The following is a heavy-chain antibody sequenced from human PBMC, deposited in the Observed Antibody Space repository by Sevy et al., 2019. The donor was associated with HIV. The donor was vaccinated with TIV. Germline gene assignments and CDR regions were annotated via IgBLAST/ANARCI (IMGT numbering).Heavy chain of an antibody. CDR1: GGTFSSYA. J-gene: IGHJ6*03. CDR2: IIPIFGTA. CDR3: AREPAAGDYYYYMDV. D-gene: IGHD6-13*01. V-gene: IGHV1-69*06. Sequence: ASVKDSCKASGGTFSSYAISWVRQAPGQGLEWMGGIIPIFGTANYAQKFQGRVTITADKSTSTAYMELSSLRSEDTAVYYCAREPAAGDYYYYMDVWGKGTTVTVSS.